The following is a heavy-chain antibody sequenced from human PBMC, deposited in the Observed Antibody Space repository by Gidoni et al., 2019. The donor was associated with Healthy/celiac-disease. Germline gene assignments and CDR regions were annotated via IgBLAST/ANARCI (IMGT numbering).Heavy chain of an antibody. CDR3: AKEDATGDAFDY. Sequence: EVQLVESGGGVVQPGGSLRLSCSASGFPFDDYAMHWVRQAPGKGLEWVSLISGDGGSTYYADSVKGRFTISRDNSKNSLYLQMNSLRTEDTALYYCAKEDATGDAFDYWGQGTLVTVSS. D-gene: IGHD7-27*01. J-gene: IGHJ4*02. CDR2: ISGDGGST. V-gene: IGHV3-43*02. CDR1: GFPFDDYA.